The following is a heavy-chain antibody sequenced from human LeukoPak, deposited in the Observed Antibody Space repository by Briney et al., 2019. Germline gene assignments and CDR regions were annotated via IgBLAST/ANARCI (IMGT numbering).Heavy chain of an antibody. CDR3: ARENPPGQADY. CDR2: ISSTGDST. CDR1: GFSFSSHT. Sequence: GGSLRLSCAASGFSFSSHTMHWVRQAPGKGLESVSAISSTGDSTYYANSVRGRSTISGDNAKNTLYLQMGSLRPEDTGVYYCARENPPGQADYWGQGTLVTVSS. V-gene: IGHV3-64*01. J-gene: IGHJ4*02. D-gene: IGHD1-14*01.